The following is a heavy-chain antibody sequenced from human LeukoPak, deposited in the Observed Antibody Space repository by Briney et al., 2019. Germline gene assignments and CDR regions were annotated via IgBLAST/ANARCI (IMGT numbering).Heavy chain of an antibody. V-gene: IGHV1-2*02. J-gene: IGHJ4*02. CDR1: GYTFTAYY. Sequence: GASVKVSCKASGYTFTAYYIHWVRQAPGQGLEWMGLIKANSGGTIYAQMFQGRVTMTRDTSISTAYMELSRLTSDDTAVYYCARVDGSAATGGDWGQGTLVTASS. D-gene: IGHD1-1*01. CDR2: IKANSGGT. CDR3: ARVDGSAATGGD.